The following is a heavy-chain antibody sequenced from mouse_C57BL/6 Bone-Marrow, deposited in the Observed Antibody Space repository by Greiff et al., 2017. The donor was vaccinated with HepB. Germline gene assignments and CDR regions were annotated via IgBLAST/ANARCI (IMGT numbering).Heavy chain of an antibody. D-gene: IGHD2-4*01. CDR2: IWTGGGT. CDR3: ARMYYDDDVPFDY. CDR1: GFSLTSYA. Sequence: QVQLKESGPGLVAPSQSLSITCTVSGFSLTSYAMSWVRQPPGKGLEWLGVIWTGGGTNYNSALKSRLSISKDNSKSQVFLQMNSLQTDDTARYYCARMYYDDDVPFDYWGQGTTLTVSS. V-gene: IGHV2-9-1*01. J-gene: IGHJ2*01.